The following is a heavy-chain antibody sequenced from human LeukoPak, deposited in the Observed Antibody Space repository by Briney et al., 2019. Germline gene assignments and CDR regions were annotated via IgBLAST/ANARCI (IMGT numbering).Heavy chain of an antibody. Sequence: ASVKVSCKASGGTFSSYAISWVRQAPGQGLEWRGGIIPIFGTPNYAQKFQGRVTITADKSTSTAYMELSSLRSEDTAVYYCARSPGFGELFWPVGAVYYYYMDVWGKGTTVTVSS. D-gene: IGHD3-10*01. J-gene: IGHJ6*03. CDR2: IIPIFGTP. CDR3: ARSPGFGELFWPVGAVYYYYMDV. V-gene: IGHV1-69*06. CDR1: GGTFSSYA.